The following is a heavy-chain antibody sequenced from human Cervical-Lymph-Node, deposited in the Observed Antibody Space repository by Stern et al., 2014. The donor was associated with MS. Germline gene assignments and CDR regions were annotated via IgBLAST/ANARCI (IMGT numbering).Heavy chain of an antibody. CDR1: GFTLSSYG. D-gene: IGHD2/OR15-2a*01. CDR2: ISYDGSNE. Sequence: VQLEESGGGVVQPGRSLRLSCAASGFTLSSYGMHWVRQAPGKGLEWVTLISYDGSNEYYADSVKGRFTISRDNSKNTVYLQMNSLRPEDTAVYYCARPRRPYFFRGNHHYYGMDVWGQGTRVSVSS. V-gene: IGHV3-30*03. CDR3: ARPRRPYFFRGNHHYYGMDV. J-gene: IGHJ6*02.